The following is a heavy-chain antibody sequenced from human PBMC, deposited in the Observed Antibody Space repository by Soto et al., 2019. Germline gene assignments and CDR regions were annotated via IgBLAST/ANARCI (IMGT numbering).Heavy chain of an antibody. CDR2: ISYDGSNK. D-gene: IGHD4-17*01. CDR3: ARGDYETYYYYGMDV. CDR1: GFTFSSYA. J-gene: IGHJ6*02. V-gene: IGHV3-30-3*01. Sequence: ESGGGVVQPGRSLRLSCAASGFTFSSYAMHWVRQAPGKGLEWVAVISYDGSNKYYADSVKGRFTISRDNSKNTLYLQMNSLRAEDTAVYYCARGDYETYYYYGMDVWGQGTTVTVSS.